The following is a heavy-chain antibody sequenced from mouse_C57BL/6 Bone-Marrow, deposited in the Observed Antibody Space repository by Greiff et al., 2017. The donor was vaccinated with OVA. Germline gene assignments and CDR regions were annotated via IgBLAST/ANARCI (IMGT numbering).Heavy chain of an antibody. J-gene: IGHJ2*01. V-gene: IGHV5-6*01. CDR2: ISSGGSYT. CDR3: ARELITTVVANFDY. D-gene: IGHD1-1*01. Sequence: EVMLVESGGDLVKPGGSLKLFCAASGFTFSSYGMSWVRQTPDKRLEWVATISSGGSYTYYPDSVKGRFTISRDNAKNTLYLQMSSLKSEDTAMYYCARELITTVVANFDYWGQGTTLTVSS. CDR1: GFTFSSYG.